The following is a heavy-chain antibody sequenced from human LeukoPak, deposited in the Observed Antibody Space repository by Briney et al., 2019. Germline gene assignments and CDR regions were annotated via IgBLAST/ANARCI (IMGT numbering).Heavy chain of an antibody. CDR2: ISYDGGNK. D-gene: IGHD1-26*01. V-gene: IGHV3-30*04. CDR1: GFTFNSYA. J-gene: IGHJ2*01. CDR3: ARMSVTPRSLIWYFDL. Sequence: GGSLRLSCAASGFTFNSYAMHWVRQAPGKGLEWVAVISYDGGNKYYADSVKGRFTLSRDNSKNTLYLQMNSLRDEDTAIYYCARMSVTPRSLIWYFDLWGRGTLVTVSS.